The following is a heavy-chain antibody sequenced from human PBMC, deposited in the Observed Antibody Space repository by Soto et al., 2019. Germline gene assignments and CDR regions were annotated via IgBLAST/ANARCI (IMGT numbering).Heavy chain of an antibody. D-gene: IGHD3-22*01. CDR3: ARTSMIVVVMNWFDP. J-gene: IGHJ5*02. Sequence: ASVKVSCKASGYTLTGYYMHWVRQAPGQGLEWMGWINPNSGGTNYAQKFQGRVTMTRDTSISTAYMELSRLRSDDTAVYYCARTSMIVVVMNWFDPWGQGTLVTVSS. CDR2: INPNSGGT. V-gene: IGHV1-2*02. CDR1: GYTLTGYY.